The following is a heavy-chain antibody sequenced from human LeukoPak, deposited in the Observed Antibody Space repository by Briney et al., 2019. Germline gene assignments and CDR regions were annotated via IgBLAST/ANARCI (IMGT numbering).Heavy chain of an antibody. Sequence: GGSLRLSCAASGFTFSSYGMPWVRQAPGKGLEWVAVISYDGSNKYYADSVKGRFTISRDNSKNTLYLQMNSLRAEDTAVYYCAKDMNAYYDYVPRDYWGQGTLVTVSS. D-gene: IGHD3-16*01. CDR3: AKDMNAYYDYVPRDY. CDR2: ISYDGSNK. CDR1: GFTFSSYG. J-gene: IGHJ4*02. V-gene: IGHV3-30*18.